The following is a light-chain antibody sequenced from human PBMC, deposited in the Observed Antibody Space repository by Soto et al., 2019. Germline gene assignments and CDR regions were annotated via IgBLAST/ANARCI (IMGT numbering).Light chain of an antibody. CDR2: AAS. CDR3: QQSYSIPIT. Sequence: IPPTHSPSTLSASVWFSFTISYRFSQRISGWLAWHQQKPGKAPKLLIYAASSLQTGVPSRFSGSGSGTDFTLTISSLQPEDFAIYYCQQSYSIPITFGQGTRLEIK. J-gene: IGKJ5*01. V-gene: IGKV1-39*01. CDR1: QRISGW.